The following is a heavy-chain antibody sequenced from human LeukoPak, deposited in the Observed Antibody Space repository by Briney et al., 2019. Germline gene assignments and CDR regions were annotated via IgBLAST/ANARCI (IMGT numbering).Heavy chain of an antibody. D-gene: IGHD3-22*01. CDR3: ARVRDRSSYFYDFDY. V-gene: IGHV4-59*13. J-gene: IGHJ4*02. Sequence: PAETLSLTCTVSGGSINSYYWSWIRKPPGKGLEWIGCIHYSGRTNYNPSLKSRVTLPVDTTQNKFYLRLSSVPAADTAVYHCARVRDRSSYFYDFDYWGQGTLVTVSS. CDR1: GGSINSYY. CDR2: IHYSGRT.